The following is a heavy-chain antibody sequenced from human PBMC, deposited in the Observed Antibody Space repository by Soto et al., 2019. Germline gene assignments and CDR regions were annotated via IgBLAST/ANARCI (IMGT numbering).Heavy chain of an antibody. CDR3: ARHRASGSPWLDP. J-gene: IGHJ5*02. CDR2: FSGRVGST. V-gene: IGHV3-23*01. Sequence: GSLRLSCAASGFTFSTYAMSWVRQAPGKGLEWVSGFSGRVGSTYYADSVKGRFTVSSDNSKNILYLQMNSLRAADTAVYYCARHRASGSPWLDPWGQGTLVTVSS. D-gene: IGHD3-10*01. CDR1: GFTFSTYA.